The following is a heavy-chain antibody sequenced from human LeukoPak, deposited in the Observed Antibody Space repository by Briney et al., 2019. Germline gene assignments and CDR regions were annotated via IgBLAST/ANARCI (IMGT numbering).Heavy chain of an antibody. Sequence: TGGPLRLSCAASGFAFSSFAMGWVRQAPGKGLEWVSAISGSGGSTYYADSVKGRFTISRDNSKNTLHLQMNSLRAEDTAVYYCANGDKKRITMVRGVMQPFDYWGQGTLVTVSS. J-gene: IGHJ4*02. CDR1: GFAFSSFA. CDR2: ISGSGGST. CDR3: ANGDKKRITMVRGVMQPFDY. D-gene: IGHD3-10*01. V-gene: IGHV3-23*01.